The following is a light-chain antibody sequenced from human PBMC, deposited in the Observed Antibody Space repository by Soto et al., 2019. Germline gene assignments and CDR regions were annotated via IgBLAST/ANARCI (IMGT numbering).Light chain of an antibody. V-gene: IGKV3-15*01. CDR3: QQYNNWPWT. J-gene: IGKJ1*01. Sequence: EIVMTQPPATLSVSPGERATLSCRASQTVGSNLAWYQHKPGQAPRLLISGASTRATGVPARFSGSGSGTEFTLTISSLQSEDFAVYYCQQYNNWPWTFGQGTKVDIK. CDR1: QTVGSN. CDR2: GAS.